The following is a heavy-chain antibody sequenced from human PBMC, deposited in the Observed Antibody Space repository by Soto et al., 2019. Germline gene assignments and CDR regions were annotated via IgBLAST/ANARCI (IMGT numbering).Heavy chain of an antibody. J-gene: IGHJ4*02. D-gene: IGHD6-6*01. Sequence: PSETLSLTCTVSGGSISSSSYYWGWIRQPPGKGLQWIGSIYYSGSTYYNPSLKSRVTISVDTSKNPFSLKLSSVTAADTAVYYCASLGLYSRSGGGDSWGQGTLVTVSS. CDR3: ASLGLYSRSGGGDS. CDR1: GGSISSSSYY. V-gene: IGHV4-39*01. CDR2: IYYSGST.